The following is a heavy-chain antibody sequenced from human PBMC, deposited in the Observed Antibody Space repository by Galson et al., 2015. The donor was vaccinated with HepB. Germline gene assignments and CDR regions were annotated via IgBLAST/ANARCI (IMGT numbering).Heavy chain of an antibody. J-gene: IGHJ3*02. D-gene: IGHD3-22*01. Sequence: SLRLSCAASGFTFSSYWMHWVRQAPGKGLVWVSRINSDGSSTSYADSVKGRFTISRDNAKNTLYLQMNSLRAEDTAVYYCAREPYYDSSGYRDAVGGDAFDIWGQGTMVPSLQ. CDR2: INSDGSST. CDR1: GFTFSSYW. V-gene: IGHV3-74*01. CDR3: AREPYYDSSGYRDAVGGDAFDI.